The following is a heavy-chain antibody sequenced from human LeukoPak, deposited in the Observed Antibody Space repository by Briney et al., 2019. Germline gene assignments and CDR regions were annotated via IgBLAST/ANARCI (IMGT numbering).Heavy chain of an antibody. CDR2: IRQDGSVQ. V-gene: IGHV3-7*01. D-gene: IGHD1/OR15-1a*01. CDR3: LVTTRSRGFDY. J-gene: IGHJ4*02. CDR1: GFTFSSYW. Sequence: GSLRLSCAASGFTFSSYWMSWVRQAPGKGLEWVANIRQDGSVQNYVDSVKGRFTISRDNPKNSVYLQMSSLRAEDTAVYYCLVTTRSRGFDYWGQGTLVTVSS.